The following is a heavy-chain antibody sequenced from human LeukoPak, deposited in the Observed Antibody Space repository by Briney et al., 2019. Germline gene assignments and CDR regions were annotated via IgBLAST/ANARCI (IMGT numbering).Heavy chain of an antibody. CDR2: ISAYNGNT. CDR1: GYTFTSYG. D-gene: IGHD3-22*01. CDR3: ARDFDAYDSSGYGWFDP. Sequence: ASVKVSCKASGYTFTSYGTSWVRQAPGQGLEWMGWISAYNGNTNYAQKLQGRVTMTTDTSTSTAYMELRSLRSDDTAVYYCARDFDAYDSSGYGWFDPWGQGTLVTVSS. V-gene: IGHV1-18*01. J-gene: IGHJ5*02.